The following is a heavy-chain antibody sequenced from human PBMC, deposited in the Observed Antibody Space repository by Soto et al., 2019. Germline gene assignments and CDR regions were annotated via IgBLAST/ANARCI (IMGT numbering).Heavy chain of an antibody. CDR2: ISCSGGST. J-gene: IGHJ4*02. Sequence: GGSLRLSCAASGFTFDDYAMHWVRQAPGKGLEWVSAISCSGGSTYYADSVKGRFTVSRDNSKNTLYLQMNSLRAEDTAVYYCAKDPRAAAFPDYWGQGTLVTVSS. CDR3: AKDPRAAAFPDY. CDR1: GFTFDDYA. D-gene: IGHD6-13*01. V-gene: IGHV3-23*01.